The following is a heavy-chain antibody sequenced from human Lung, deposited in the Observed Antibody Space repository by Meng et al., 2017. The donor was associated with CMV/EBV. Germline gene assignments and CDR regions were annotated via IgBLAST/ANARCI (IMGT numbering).Heavy chain of an antibody. CDR2: MYYSGST. J-gene: IGHJ5*02. CDR1: GGSISSNSYY. CDR3: ARGYYSDSSGHYYANPHWFDP. Sequence: LXCSVSGGSISSNSYYWGWIRQPPGKGLEWIGSMYYSGSTYYNPSLKSRVTISVDTSKKQISLKLSSVTAADTAVYYCARGYYSDSSGHYYANPHWFDPXGRGTLVTVSS. V-gene: IGHV4-39*07. D-gene: IGHD3-22*01.